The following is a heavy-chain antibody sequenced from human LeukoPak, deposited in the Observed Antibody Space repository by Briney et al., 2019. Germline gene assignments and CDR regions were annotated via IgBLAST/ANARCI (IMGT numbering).Heavy chain of an antibody. CDR1: GYTFTIYY. J-gene: IGHJ4*02. CDR2: ISPSGGST. D-gene: IGHD3-10*01. Sequence: ASVKVPFKSSGYTFTIYYMHWVRQAPGQGPEWMGVISPSGGSTIYAQKFQGRVTMTRDMSTSTVYMELSSLRSEDTAVYYCAREIGITMVRGVLDYWGQGTLVTVSS. CDR3: AREIGITMVRGVLDY. V-gene: IGHV1-46*01.